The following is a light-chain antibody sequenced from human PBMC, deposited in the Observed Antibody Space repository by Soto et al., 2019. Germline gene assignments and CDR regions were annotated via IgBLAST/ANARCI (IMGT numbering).Light chain of an antibody. J-gene: IGLJ1*01. Sequence: SVLTQPPSAPGTPGHTVTISCSGSSYNIMSNTVNWYQVLPGTAPKVLIQGNHQRPSGVPARFSGSKSGTSASLAIRGLQSDDEADYYCAAWADSLKAYVFGTGTKLT. CDR2: GNH. V-gene: IGLV1-44*01. CDR1: SYNIMSNT. CDR3: AAWADSLKAYV.